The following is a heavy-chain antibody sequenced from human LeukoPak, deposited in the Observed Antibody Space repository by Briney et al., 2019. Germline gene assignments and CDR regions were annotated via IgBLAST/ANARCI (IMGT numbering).Heavy chain of an antibody. CDR1: GFTFSSYS. D-gene: IGHD3-22*01. J-gene: IGHJ6*03. CDR2: ISSSSSYI. V-gene: IGHV3-21*01. CDR3: ARRGYYYDSSGYYFGHYYHYYMDV. Sequence: PGGSLRLSCAASGFTFSSYSMNWVRQAPGKGLEWGSSISSSSSYIYYADSVKGRFTISRDNAKNSLYLQMNSLRAEDTAVYYCARRGYYYDSSGYYFGHYYHYYMDVWGKGTTVTVSS.